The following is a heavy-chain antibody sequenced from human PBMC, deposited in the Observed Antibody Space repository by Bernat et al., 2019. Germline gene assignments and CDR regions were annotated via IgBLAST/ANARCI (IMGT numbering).Heavy chain of an antibody. D-gene: IGHD5-12*01. CDR3: ARYGGSYCDY. CDR2: IKQDGSEK. V-gene: IGHV3-7*03. CDR1: AFTFSKYW. Sequence: AASAFTFSKYWMSWVRQAPGKGLEWLANIKQDGSEKYYVDSVKGRFTISRDNAKNSLYLQMNSLTAEDTAVYYCARYGGSYCDYWGQGT. J-gene: IGHJ4*02.